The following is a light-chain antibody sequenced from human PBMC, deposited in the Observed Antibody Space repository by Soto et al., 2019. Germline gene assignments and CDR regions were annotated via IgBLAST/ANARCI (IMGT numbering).Light chain of an antibody. Sequence: EVVFTQSPGTLSLSPGERATLSFRASQSVFSSYLAWYQQKPGQAPRLLIYGASSRATGIPDRFSGSGSGTEFTLTISSLQPDDFATYYCQHYNSYSEAFGQGTKVDI. CDR1: QSVFSSY. CDR3: QHYNSYSEA. CDR2: GAS. J-gene: IGKJ1*01. V-gene: IGKV3-20*01.